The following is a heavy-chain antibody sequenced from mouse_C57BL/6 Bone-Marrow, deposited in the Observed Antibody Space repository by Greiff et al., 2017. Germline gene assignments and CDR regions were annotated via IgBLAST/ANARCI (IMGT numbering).Heavy chain of an antibody. J-gene: IGHJ1*03. CDR3: ASWNYVYWYFAV. CDR2: IDPNSGGT. Sequence: VQLQQPGAELVKPGASVKLSCKASGYTFTSYWMHWVKQRPGRGLERIGRIDPNSGGTKYNEKFKSKATLTVDKPSSTAYMQLSSLTSEDSAVYYCASWNYVYWYFAVWGKGTAVTVSS. CDR1: GYTFTSYW. V-gene: IGHV1-72*01. D-gene: IGHD1-1*01.